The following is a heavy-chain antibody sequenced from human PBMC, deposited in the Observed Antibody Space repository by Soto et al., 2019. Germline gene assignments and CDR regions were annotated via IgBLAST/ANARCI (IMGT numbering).Heavy chain of an antibody. CDR1: GFIFTSYW. D-gene: IGHD2-8*01. J-gene: IGHJ4*02. CDR2: LNPKDSFA. Sequence: PGESLKISCKASGFIFTSYWLSWVRQMPGKGLEWMGMLNPKDSFANYSPSFRGHVTLSPDTSVTTAYLKWSSLKASDTAIYYCERHKSGGGCYPFDFWGQGTLVTVSS. CDR3: ERHKSGGGCYPFDF. V-gene: IGHV5-10-1*01.